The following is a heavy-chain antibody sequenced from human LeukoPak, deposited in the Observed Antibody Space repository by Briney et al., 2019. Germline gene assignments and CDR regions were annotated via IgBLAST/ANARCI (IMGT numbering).Heavy chain of an antibody. D-gene: IGHD4-17*01. CDR3: AGVNDYGDYWYLDL. CDR1: GGSISSSNW. V-gene: IGHV4-4*02. CDR2: IYYSGST. Sequence: PSETLSLTCAVSGGSISSSNWWSWVRQPPGKGLEWIGSIYYSGSTYYNPSLKSRVTISVDTSKNQFSLKLSSVTAADTAVYYCAGVNDYGDYWYLDLWGRDTLVTVSS. J-gene: IGHJ2*01.